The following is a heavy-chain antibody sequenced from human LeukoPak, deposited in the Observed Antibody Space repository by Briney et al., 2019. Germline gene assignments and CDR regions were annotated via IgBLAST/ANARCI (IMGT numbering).Heavy chain of an antibody. D-gene: IGHD5-12*01. Sequence: GGSLRLSCAASGFTFSSYAMSWVRQAPGKGLEWVPAISGSGGSTYYADSVKGRFTISRDNSKNTLYLQMNSLRAEDTAVYYCAKDLVATIGLYYFDYWGQGTLVTVSS. CDR1: GFTFSSYA. CDR2: ISGSGGST. V-gene: IGHV3-23*01. CDR3: AKDLVATIGLYYFDY. J-gene: IGHJ4*02.